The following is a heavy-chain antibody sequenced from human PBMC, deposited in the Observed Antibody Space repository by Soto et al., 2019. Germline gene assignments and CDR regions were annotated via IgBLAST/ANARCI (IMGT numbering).Heavy chain of an antibody. D-gene: IGHD6-13*01. V-gene: IGHV1-46*04. Sequence: QVQLVQSGAEVKNPGASVKMSCKTSGYIFINYYIHWVRLAPGQGLEWVALFNPMSGRTNYAQKLQGRVTVTSDTSTSKVYMELSSLISEDTAVYYCARDLAAADYWGQGTLVNVSS. J-gene: IGHJ4*02. CDR3: ARDLAAADY. CDR2: FNPMSGRT. CDR1: GYIFINYY.